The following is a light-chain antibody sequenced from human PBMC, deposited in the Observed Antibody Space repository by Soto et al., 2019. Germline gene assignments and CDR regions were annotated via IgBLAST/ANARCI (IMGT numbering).Light chain of an antibody. CDR1: NIGSKS. CDR3: HLWDIRSDQVV. Sequence: SYELTQPPSVSVAPGQTARITCGGTNIGSKSVHWYRQKPGQAPVLVVSDDTDRPSGIPERFSGSKSANTANLTISGVEGGDEADYYCHLWDIRSDQVVFGGGTKVTVL. J-gene: IGLJ2*01. CDR2: DDT. V-gene: IGLV3-21*02.